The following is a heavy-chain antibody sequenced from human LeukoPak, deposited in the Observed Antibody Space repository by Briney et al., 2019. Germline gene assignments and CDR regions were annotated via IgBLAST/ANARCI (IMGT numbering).Heavy chain of an antibody. Sequence: PGGSLRLSCAGSGFTFSSHGMNWVRQAPGKRLEWVSFISYNSNYIFYADSVKGRFTISRDNAKNSLYLQMNSLRAEDTAVYYCARADYYETSGPFGYWGQGTLVIVSS. D-gene: IGHD3-22*01. J-gene: IGHJ4*02. CDR3: ARADYYETSGPFGY. V-gene: IGHV3-21*01. CDR2: ISYNSNYI. CDR1: GFTFSSHG.